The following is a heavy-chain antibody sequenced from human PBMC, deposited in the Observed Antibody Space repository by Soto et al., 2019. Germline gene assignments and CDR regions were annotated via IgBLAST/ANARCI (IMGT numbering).Heavy chain of an antibody. J-gene: IGHJ6*02. D-gene: IGHD6-13*01. Sequence: QVQLVQSGAEVKKPGASVKVSCKASGYTFTSYTMHWVRQAPGQRLEWMGWINAGNGNTKYSQKLQGRVTITRDTSASTAYMELSSLRSEDTVVYYCARVYIAAAGILYYYYYGMDVWGQGTTVSVSS. CDR1: GYTFTSYT. CDR3: ARVYIAAAGILYYYYYGMDV. V-gene: IGHV1-3*01. CDR2: INAGNGNT.